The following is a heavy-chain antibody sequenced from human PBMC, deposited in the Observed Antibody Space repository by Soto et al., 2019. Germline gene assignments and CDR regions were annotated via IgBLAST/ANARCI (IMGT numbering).Heavy chain of an antibody. CDR2: INPNSCDT. V-gene: IGHV1-2*02. D-gene: IGHD5-18*01. CDR3: ATRYSYVHF. J-gene: IGHJ4*02. CDR1: GYAFTGYY. Sequence: ASVKVSCKSSGYAFTGYYIHWVRQAPVQGLEWMGWINPNSCDTNYAQKFQCRVTMIRDPSFSTAYMELSSLRSDDTAVYSCATRYSYVHFWGQGPLVTVSS.